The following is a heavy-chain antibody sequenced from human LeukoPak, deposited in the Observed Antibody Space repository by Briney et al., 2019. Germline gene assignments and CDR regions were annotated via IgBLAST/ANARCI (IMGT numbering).Heavy chain of an antibody. CDR3: ARLSYDILTGYYPTCGMDV. Sequence: PGGSLRLSCEASAFTFSSYWMSWVRQPPGKGLEWIGYIYYSGSTNYNPSLKSRVTISVDTSKNQFSLKLSSVTAADTAVYYCARLSYDILTGYYPTCGMDVWGQGTTVTVSS. J-gene: IGHJ6*02. D-gene: IGHD3-9*01. CDR1: AFTFSSYW. CDR2: IYYSGST. V-gene: IGHV4-59*08.